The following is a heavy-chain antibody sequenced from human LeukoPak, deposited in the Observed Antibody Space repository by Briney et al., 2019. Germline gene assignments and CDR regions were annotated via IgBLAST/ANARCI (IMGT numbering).Heavy chain of an antibody. CDR2: LYYSGST. CDR3: ARHLSFRGGRPVVAFDY. V-gene: IGHV4-59*08. D-gene: IGHD3-10*01. Sequence: SETLSLTCTVSGGSISSYYWSWIRQPPGKGLEWIGYLYYSGSTNYNPSLKSRVTISVDTSKNQFSLKLSSVTAADTAVYYCARHLSFRGGRPVVAFDYWGQGTLVTVSS. CDR1: GGSISSYY. J-gene: IGHJ4*02.